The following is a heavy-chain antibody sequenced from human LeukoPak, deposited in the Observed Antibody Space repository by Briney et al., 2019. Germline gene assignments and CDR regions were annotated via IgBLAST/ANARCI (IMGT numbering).Heavy chain of an antibody. D-gene: IGHD2-8*01. CDR1: GGSISSYY. CDR3: ARVKQAGVSGCSFDP. J-gene: IGHJ5*02. Sequence: PSETLSLTCTVSGGSISSYYWSWIRQPPGTGLEWIGYIYYSGSTNYSPSLKSRVTISVDTSKNQFSLKLNSVTAADTTVYYCARVKQAGVSGCSFDPWGQGTLVTVSS. CDR2: IYYSGST. V-gene: IGHV4-59*01.